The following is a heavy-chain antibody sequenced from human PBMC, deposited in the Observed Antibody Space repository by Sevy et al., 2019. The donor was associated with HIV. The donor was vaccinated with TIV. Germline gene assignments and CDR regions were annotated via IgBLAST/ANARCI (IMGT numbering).Heavy chain of an antibody. CDR2: IKSKTAGGTT. D-gene: IGHD1-1*01. J-gene: IGHJ1*01. CDR3: TTGTPRGTGDRYQH. V-gene: IGHV3-15*07. Sequence: GGSLRLSCAASGFTFSNAWMNWVRQAPGKGLEWVGRIKSKTAGGTTDYAAPVKGRFTIPRDDSKNTVFLQMNSLKTEDTAMYYCTTGTPRGTGDRYQHWGQGTLVTVSS. CDR1: GFTFSNAW.